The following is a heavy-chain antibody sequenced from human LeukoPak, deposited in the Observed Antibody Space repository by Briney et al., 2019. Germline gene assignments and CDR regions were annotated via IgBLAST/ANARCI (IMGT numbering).Heavy chain of an antibody. J-gene: IGHJ4*02. D-gene: IGHD3-3*01. CDR2: ISGSGGST. CDR3: AEVAVTLRFLEWFLVDY. Sequence: GGSLRLSCAASGFTFSSYAMSWVRQAPGKGLEWVSAISGSGGSTYYADSVKGRFTISRDNSKNTLYLQMNSLRAEDTAVYYCAEVAVTLRFLEWFLVDYWGQGTLVTVSS. CDR1: GFTFSSYA. V-gene: IGHV3-23*01.